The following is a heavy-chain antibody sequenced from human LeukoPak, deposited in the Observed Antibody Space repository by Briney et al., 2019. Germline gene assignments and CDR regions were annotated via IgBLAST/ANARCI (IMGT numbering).Heavy chain of an antibody. CDR3: ARDQGRTTVTNWFDP. D-gene: IGHD4-17*01. J-gene: IGHJ5*02. CDR2: IKQDGSEK. V-gene: IGHV3-7*05. CDR1: GFTFSSYW. Sequence: GGSLRLSCAASGFTFSSYWMSWVRQAPGKGLEWVANIKQDGSEKYYVDSAKGRFTISRDNAKNSLYLQMNSLRAEDTAVYYCARDQGRTTVTNWFDPWGQGTLVTVSS.